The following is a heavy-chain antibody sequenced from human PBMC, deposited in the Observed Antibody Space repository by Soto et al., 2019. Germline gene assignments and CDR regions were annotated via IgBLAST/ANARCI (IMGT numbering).Heavy chain of an antibody. CDR3: ARDGVATDGMDV. CDR1: GGSISSGDYY. D-gene: IGHD5-12*01. V-gene: IGHV4-30-4*01. CDR2: IYYIGST. J-gene: IGHJ6*02. Sequence: SETLSLTCTVSGGSISSGDYYWSWIRQPPGKGLEWIGYIYYIGSTYYNPSLKSRVTISVDTSKNQFSLKLSSVTAAGTAVYYCARDGVATDGMDVWGQGTTVTVSS.